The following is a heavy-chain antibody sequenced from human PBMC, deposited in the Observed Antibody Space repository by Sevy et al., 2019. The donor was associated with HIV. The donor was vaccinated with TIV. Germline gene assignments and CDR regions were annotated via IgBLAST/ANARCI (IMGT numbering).Heavy chain of an antibody. CDR1: GYTFTTYN. J-gene: IGHJ4*02. V-gene: IGHV1-18*01. Sequence: ASVKVSCKASGYTFTTYNIVWVRQAPGQGIEWLAWMSPYNGNKNYAQRVQGRVTMTTDTFTDTAFLELRSLKFDDTAVYYCARGSSSWYDYSGQGTLVTVSS. CDR3: ARGSSSWYDY. CDR2: MSPYNGNK. D-gene: IGHD2-2*01.